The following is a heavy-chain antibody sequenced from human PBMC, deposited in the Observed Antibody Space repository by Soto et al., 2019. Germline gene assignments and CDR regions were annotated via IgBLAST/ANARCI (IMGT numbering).Heavy chain of an antibody. Sequence: VQLVESGGGLVQPGGSLRLSCAASGFTFSDFEMAWVRQAPGKGLEWISYTSSSGSRIYYADSVKSRFTISRDNAKNSLYLQVNSLRVEDTAVYYCARVPGLRPLRLDYWGQGALVTVS. J-gene: IGHJ4*02. CDR2: TSSSGSRI. D-gene: IGHD5-12*01. CDR1: GFTFSDFE. V-gene: IGHV3-48*03. CDR3: ARVPGLRPLRLDY.